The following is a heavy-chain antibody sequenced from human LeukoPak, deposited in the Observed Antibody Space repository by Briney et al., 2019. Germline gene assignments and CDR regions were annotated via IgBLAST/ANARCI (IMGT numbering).Heavy chain of an antibody. D-gene: IGHD2-2*01. CDR1: GGSTSSSSYY. V-gene: IGHV4-39*07. Sequence: SETLSLTCTVSGGSTSSSSYYWGWIRQPPGKGLEWIGSIYYSGSTYYNPSLKSRVTISVDTSKNQFSLKLSSVTAADTAVYYCARGDRTYCSSTSCSDGYFDYWGQGTLVTVSS. CDR3: ARGDRTYCSSTSCSDGYFDY. CDR2: IYYSGST. J-gene: IGHJ4*02.